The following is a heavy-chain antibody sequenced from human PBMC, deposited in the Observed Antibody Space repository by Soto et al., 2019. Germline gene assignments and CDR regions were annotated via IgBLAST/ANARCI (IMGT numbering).Heavy chain of an antibody. J-gene: IGHJ5*02. V-gene: IGHV1-69*12. CDR3: ARGRIESSGYDWEGSWFDP. Sequence: QVQLVQSGAEVKKPGSSVKVSCKASGGTFSSYAISWVRQAPGQGLEWMGGIIPIFGTANYAQKFQGRVTITADESTSTAYMELSSLRSEDTAVYYCARGRIESSGYDWEGSWFDPWGQGTLVTVSS. CDR2: IIPIFGTA. D-gene: IGHD5-12*01. CDR1: GGTFSSYA.